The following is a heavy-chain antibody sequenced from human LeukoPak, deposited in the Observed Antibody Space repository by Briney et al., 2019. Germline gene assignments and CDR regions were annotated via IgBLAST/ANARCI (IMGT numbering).Heavy chain of an antibody. D-gene: IGHD3-10*01. J-gene: IGHJ4*02. CDR3: VTSWVRQQRDF. Sequence: GSLRLSYAASGFSFRDYWMRWVRQAPGKGLEWVADIEPDGSGKTYVDSVKGRFTISRDNAQQSLYLQMDTLTAEDTAVYYCVTSWVRQQRDFWGQGTLVTVSS. CDR1: GFSFRDYW. CDR2: IEPDGSGK. V-gene: IGHV3-7*01.